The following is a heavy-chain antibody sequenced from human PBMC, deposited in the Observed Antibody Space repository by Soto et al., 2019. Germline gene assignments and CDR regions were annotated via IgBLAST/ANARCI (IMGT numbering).Heavy chain of an antibody. D-gene: IGHD6-6*01. V-gene: IGHV4-61*01. CDR2: IYYSGST. J-gene: IGHJ5*02. CDR1: GGSVGSVSST. CDR3: ARDKVGGIAARPFWFDP. Sequence: QVQLQESGPGLVKPWKPRPLTATVSGGSVGSVSSTWSWFRQPPGKGLDWIGYIYYSGSTNYNPSLKSRVTISVDTSKNQFSLKLSSVTAADTAVYYCARDKVGGIAARPFWFDPWGQGTLVTVSS.